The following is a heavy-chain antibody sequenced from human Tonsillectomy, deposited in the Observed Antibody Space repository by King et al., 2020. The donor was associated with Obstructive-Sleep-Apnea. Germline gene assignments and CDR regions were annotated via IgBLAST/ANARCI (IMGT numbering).Heavy chain of an antibody. CDR1: GFTFSNYA. J-gene: IGHJ6*02. D-gene: IGHD5-24*01. CDR3: ARDHERDGDSDGGGMDV. CDR2: TSYDGSHK. V-gene: IGHV3-30-3*01. Sequence: VQLVESGGGVVQPGRSLRLSCAASGFTFSNYAMHWVRQAPGKGLEWMAVTSYDGSHKYYADSVKGRFTISRDNSKSTLYLQMNSLRAEDTAVYYCARDHERDGDSDGGGMDVWGQGTTVTVSS.